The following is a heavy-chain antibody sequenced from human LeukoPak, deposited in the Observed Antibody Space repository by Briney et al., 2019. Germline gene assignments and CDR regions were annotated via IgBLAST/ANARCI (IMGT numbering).Heavy chain of an antibody. CDR2: INPNSGGT. CDR3: ATSPMVRGVITGYYYYYMDV. V-gene: IGHV1-2*02. CDR1: GYTFTGYY. D-gene: IGHD3-10*01. J-gene: IGHJ6*03. Sequence: GATVKVSCKASGYTFTGYYMHWVRQAPGQGLEWMGWINPNSGGTNYAQKFQGRVTMTRDTSISTAYMELSRLRSDDTAVYYCATSPMVRGVITGYYYYYMDVRGKGTTVTVSS.